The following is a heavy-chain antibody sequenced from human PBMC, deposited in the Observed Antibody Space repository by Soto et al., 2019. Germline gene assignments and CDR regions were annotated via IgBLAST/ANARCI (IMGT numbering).Heavy chain of an antibody. J-gene: IGHJ6*03. V-gene: IGHV3-30*18. CDR2: ISYDGSNK. CDR1: GFTFSSYG. D-gene: IGHD3-3*01. Sequence: GGSLRLSCAASGFTFSSYGMHWVRQAPGKGLEWVAVISYDGSNKYYADSVKGRFTISRDNSKNTLYLQMNSLRAEDTAVYYCAKDRFALRSSYGAYYYCSMNSSRQGTTVTVSS. CDR3: AKDRFALRSSYGAYYYCSMNS.